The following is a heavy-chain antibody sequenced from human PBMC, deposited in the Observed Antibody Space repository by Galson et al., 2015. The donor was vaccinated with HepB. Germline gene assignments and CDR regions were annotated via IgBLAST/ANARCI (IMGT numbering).Heavy chain of an antibody. CDR1: GFTFRSYA. Sequence: SLRLSCAASGFTFRSYAMHWVRQAPGKGPEYVSALSSNGGSTYYADSAKGRFTISRDNSKNTLYLQMSSLISEDTAVYYWCKGPGSAPLRNWFDPWGQGNLVTVSS. CDR3: CKGPGSAPLRNWFDP. V-gene: IGHV3-64D*06. D-gene: IGHD2-8*01. CDR2: LSSNGGST. J-gene: IGHJ5*02.